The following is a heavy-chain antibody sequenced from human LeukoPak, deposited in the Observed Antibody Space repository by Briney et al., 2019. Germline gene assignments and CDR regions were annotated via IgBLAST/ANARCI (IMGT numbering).Heavy chain of an antibody. V-gene: IGHV4-59*01. CDR3: ARHGTSGTNLNWFDP. Sequence: SESLSLTCTVSGGSISSFYWSWIRQPPGKGLEWVGYIYYSGSTNYNPSLKSRVTISVDTSKNQFSLKLSSVTDADTAVYYCARHGTSGTNLNWFDPWGQGTLVTVSS. CDR2: IYYSGST. CDR1: GGSISSFY. D-gene: IGHD1-1*01. J-gene: IGHJ5*02.